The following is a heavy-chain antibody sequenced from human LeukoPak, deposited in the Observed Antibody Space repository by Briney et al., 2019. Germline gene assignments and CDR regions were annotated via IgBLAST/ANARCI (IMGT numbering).Heavy chain of an antibody. CDR3: ARDTIVGAPFYYYYYYMDV. D-gene: IGHD1-26*01. V-gene: IGHV4-4*07. CDR2: IYTSGST. Sequence: SETLSLTCPVSGGSISSYYWSWIRQPAGKGLEWIGRIYTSGSTNYNPSLKSRVTMSVDTSKNQFSLKLSSVTAADTAVYYCARDTIVGAPFYYYYYYMDVWGKGTTVTVSS. J-gene: IGHJ6*03. CDR1: GGSISSYY.